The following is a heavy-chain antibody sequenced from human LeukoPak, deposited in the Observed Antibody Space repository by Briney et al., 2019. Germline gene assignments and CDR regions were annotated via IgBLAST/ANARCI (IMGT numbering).Heavy chain of an antibody. CDR1: GGSFSGYY. V-gene: IGHV4-34*01. CDR2: INHSGST. Sequence: TETLSLTCAVYGGSFSGYYWSWIRQPPGKGLEWIGEINHSGSTNYNPSLKSRVTISVDTSKNQFSLKLSSVTAADTAVYYCARGRSPNYWGQGTLVTISS. J-gene: IGHJ4*02. CDR3: ARGRSPNY.